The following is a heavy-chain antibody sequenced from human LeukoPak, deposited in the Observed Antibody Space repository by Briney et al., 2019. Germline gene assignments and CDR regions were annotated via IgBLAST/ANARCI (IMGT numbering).Heavy chain of an antibody. CDR2: ISGSGGST. V-gene: IGHV3-23*01. Sequence: GGSLRLSCAASGFTFSSYAMSWVRQAPGKGLEWVSAISGSGGSTYYADSVKGRFTISRDNSKNTLYLQMNSLRAEDTAVYYCAKDSRSGYYDSSGYYPPLGYWGQGTLVTVSS. CDR3: AKDSRSGYYDSSGYYPPLGY. CDR1: GFTFSSYA. D-gene: IGHD3-22*01. J-gene: IGHJ4*02.